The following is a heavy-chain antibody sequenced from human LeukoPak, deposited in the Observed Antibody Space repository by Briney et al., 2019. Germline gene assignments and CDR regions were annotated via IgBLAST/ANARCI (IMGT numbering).Heavy chain of an antibody. V-gene: IGHV1-2*02. Sequence: GASVKFSCEASGYTFTGYYMHWVRQAPGQGLEWIGWINPNSGGTNYAQKFQGRVTMTRDTSISTAYMELSRLRSDDTAVYYCARGRNYDTYGAIDYWGQGTLVTVSS. CDR1: GYTFTGYY. CDR3: ARGRNYDTYGAIDY. D-gene: IGHD1-7*01. CDR2: INPNSGGT. J-gene: IGHJ4*02.